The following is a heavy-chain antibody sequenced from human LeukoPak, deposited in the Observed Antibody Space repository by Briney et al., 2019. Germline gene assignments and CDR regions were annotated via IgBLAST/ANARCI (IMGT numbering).Heavy chain of an antibody. V-gene: IGHV3-23*01. CDR1: GFTFSSYA. Sequence: QPGGSLRLSCAASGFTFSSYAMSWVRQAPGKGLEWVSAISGSGGSTYYADSVKGRFTISRDNSKNTLYLQMNSLRAEDTAVYYCAKDGQKYYYYGMDVWGQGTTVIVSS. J-gene: IGHJ6*02. CDR3: AKDGQKYYYYGMDV. CDR2: ISGSGGST.